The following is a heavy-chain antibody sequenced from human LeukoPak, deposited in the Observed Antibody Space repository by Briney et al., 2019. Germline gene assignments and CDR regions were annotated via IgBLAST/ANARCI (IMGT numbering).Heavy chain of an antibody. J-gene: IGHJ3*02. V-gene: IGHV3-53*01. D-gene: IGHD5-18*01. Sequence: GGSLRLSCVASGFTFSNAWMSWVRQAPGKGLEWVSAIGSGGTTYYTDSVKGRFTISRDNSKTTLYLQMSSLRAEDTAVYYCAKRDTTMAKGAFDIWGQGTTVTVSS. CDR2: IGSGGTT. CDR3: AKRDTTMAKGAFDI. CDR1: GFTFSNAW.